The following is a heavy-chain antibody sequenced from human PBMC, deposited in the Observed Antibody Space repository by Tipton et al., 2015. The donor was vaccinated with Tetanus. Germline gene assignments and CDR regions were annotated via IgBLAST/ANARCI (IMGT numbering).Heavy chain of an antibody. Sequence: SLRLSCAASGFTFDDYGMHWVRQVPGKGLEWVSAISSSSAYIYYADSVKGRFTIFRDNDKKSVYLQMNSLGADDTAVYYCARKGYSYATPGLDNWGRGILVTVSS. V-gene: IGHV3-21*01. CDR2: ISSSSAYI. J-gene: IGHJ4*01. D-gene: IGHD5-18*01. CDR3: ARKGYSYATPGLDN. CDR1: GFTFDDYG.